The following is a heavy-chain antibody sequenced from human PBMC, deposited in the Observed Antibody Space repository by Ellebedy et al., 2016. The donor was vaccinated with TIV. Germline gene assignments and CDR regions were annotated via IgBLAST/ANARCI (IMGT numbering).Heavy chain of an antibody. Sequence: ASVKVSCKASGLTLTRPAVQWVRQARGQRLEWIGWTVVGIDRTDYAQGLQERVTIARDMSTNTGYMELSRLTSEDTAVYYCVVTLLSGYDHWGQGTLVTVSS. CDR3: VVTLLSGYDH. CDR2: TVVGIDRT. J-gene: IGHJ5*02. V-gene: IGHV1-58*01. D-gene: IGHD5-12*01. CDR1: GLTLTRPA.